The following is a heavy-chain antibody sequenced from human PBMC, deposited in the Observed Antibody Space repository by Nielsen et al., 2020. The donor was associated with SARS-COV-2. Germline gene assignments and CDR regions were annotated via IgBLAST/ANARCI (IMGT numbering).Heavy chain of an antibody. CDR2: IIPIFGTA. D-gene: IGHD3-10*01. V-gene: IGHV1-69*13. CDR1: GGTFSSYA. J-gene: IGHJ6*02. Sequence: SVKVSCKASGGTFSSYAISWVRQAPGQGLEWMGGIIPIFGTANYAQKFQGRVTITADESTSTAYMELSSLRSEDTAVYYCARDYGSGSYLRSYYGMDVWGQGTTVTVSS. CDR3: ARDYGSGSYLRSYYGMDV.